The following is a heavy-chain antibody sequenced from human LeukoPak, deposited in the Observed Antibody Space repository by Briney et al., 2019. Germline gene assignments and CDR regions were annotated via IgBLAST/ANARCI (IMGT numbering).Heavy chain of an antibody. V-gene: IGHV3-30*18. D-gene: IGHD3-3*01. J-gene: IGHJ4*02. Sequence: GGSLRLSCAASGLTFSNYGMHWVRQAPGKGLEWVAVISYDGSNKYYADSVKGRFTISRDNSKNTLYLQMNSLRAEDTAVYYCAKDLAAGYDFWSGYFLLPSPVDYWGQGTLVTVSS. CDR3: AKDLAAGYDFWSGYFLLPSPVDY. CDR2: ISYDGSNK. CDR1: GLTFSNYG.